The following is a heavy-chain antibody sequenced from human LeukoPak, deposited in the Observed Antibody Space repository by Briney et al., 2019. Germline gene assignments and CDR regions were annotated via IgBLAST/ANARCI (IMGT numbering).Heavy chain of an antibody. CDR2: ISGSGGST. J-gene: IGHJ1*01. CDR1: GFTFSSYA. CDR3: AKDRIDPDTAMARVAGYFQH. Sequence: PGGSLRLSCAASGFTFSSYAMSWVRQAPGKGLEWVSAISGSGGSTYYADSVKGRFTISRDNSKNTLYLQMNSLRAEDTAVYYCAKDRIDPDTAMARVAGYFQHWGQGTLVTVSS. V-gene: IGHV3-23*01. D-gene: IGHD5-18*01.